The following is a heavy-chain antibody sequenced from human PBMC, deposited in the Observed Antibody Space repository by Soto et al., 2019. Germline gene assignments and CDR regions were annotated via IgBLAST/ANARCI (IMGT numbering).Heavy chain of an antibody. J-gene: IGHJ6*02. CDR1: GYTFTGYY. V-gene: IGHV1-2*04. CDR2: INPNSGDT. Sequence: ASVKVSCKASGYTFTGYYMHWVRQAPGQGLEWMGWINPNSGDTNYAQKFQGWVTMTRDASISTAYMELSRLRSDDTAMYYCARDLADYYDSSGYPSDYGMDVWGQGTTVT. CDR3: ARDLADYYDSSGYPSDYGMDV. D-gene: IGHD3-22*01.